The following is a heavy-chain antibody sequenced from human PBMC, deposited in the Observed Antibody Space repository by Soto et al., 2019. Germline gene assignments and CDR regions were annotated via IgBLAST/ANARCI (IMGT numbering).Heavy chain of an antibody. Sequence: SETLSLTCTVSGGSISSGGYYWSWIRQHPGKGLEWIGYIYYSGSTYYNPSLKSRVTISVDTSKNQFSLKLSSVTAADTAVYYCAAMVRGVIGYWGQGTLVTVSS. CDR3: AAMVRGVIGY. J-gene: IGHJ4*02. CDR2: IYYSGST. CDR1: GGSISSGGYY. D-gene: IGHD3-10*01. V-gene: IGHV4-31*03.